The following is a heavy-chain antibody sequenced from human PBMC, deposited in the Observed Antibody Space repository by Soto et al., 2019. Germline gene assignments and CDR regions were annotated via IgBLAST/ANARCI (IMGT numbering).Heavy chain of an antibody. CDR2: INPDNGNT. D-gene: IGHD2-15*01. J-gene: IGHJ5*02. V-gene: IGHV1-3*01. Sequence: ASVKVSCKASGYTFTRYTMNWVRQAPGQRLEWMGWINPDNGNTKSSQKFQDRVIITRDTSASTAYMDLSSLRSHDTAVYYCARGIATGQLDPWGQGTLVTVSS. CDR1: GYTFTRYT. CDR3: ARGIATGQLDP.